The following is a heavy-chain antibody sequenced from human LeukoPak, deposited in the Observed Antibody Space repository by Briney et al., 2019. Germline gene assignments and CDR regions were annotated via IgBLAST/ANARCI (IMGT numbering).Heavy chain of an antibody. Sequence: ASVKVSCKASGYTFTSCDINWVRQATGQGLEWMGWMNPNSGNTGYAQKFQGRVTITRNTSISTAYMELSSLRSEDTAVYYCARPSVGYDFWSGYLYYFDYWGQGTLVTVSS. CDR3: ARPSVGYDFWSGYLYYFDY. V-gene: IGHV1-8*03. CDR1: GYTFTSCD. D-gene: IGHD3-3*01. CDR2: MNPNSGNT. J-gene: IGHJ4*02.